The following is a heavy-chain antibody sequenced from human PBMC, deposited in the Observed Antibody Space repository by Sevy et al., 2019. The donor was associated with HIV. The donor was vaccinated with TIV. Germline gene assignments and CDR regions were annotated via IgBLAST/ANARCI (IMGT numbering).Heavy chain of an antibody. CDR1: EFTFSDYY. V-gene: IGHV3-11*01. CDR3: AREGMVSPDAFDI. CDR2: ISNRGSDI. D-gene: IGHD3-10*01. Sequence: GGSLRLSCAASEFTFSDYYMSWFRQAPGKGLEWVSYISNRGSDIYYADSVKGRFTISRDNAKKSLYLQMNSLRVEDTAVYYCAREGMVSPDAFDIWGQGALVTVSS. J-gene: IGHJ3*02.